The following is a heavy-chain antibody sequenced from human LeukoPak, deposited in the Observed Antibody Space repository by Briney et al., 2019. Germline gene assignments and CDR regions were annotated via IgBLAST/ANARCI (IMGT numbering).Heavy chain of an antibody. J-gene: IGHJ3*02. V-gene: IGHV3-23*01. D-gene: IGHD2-8*01. CDR3: AKDSWSRNGIYDPFDI. Sequence: GGSLRLSCAASGFTFSSYAMSWVRQAPGKGLEWVSAISGSGGSTYYADSVKGRFTISRDNSKNTLSLQMNSLRLEDTAIYYCAKDSWSRNGIYDPFDIWGQGTMVTVSS. CDR1: GFTFSSYA. CDR2: ISGSGGST.